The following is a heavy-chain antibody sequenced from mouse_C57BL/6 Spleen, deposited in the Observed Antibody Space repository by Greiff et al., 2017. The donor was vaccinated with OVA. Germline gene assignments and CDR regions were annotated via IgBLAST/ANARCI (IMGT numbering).Heavy chain of an antibody. CDR2: IYPRSGNT. CDR3: ARSVGAQSTTSFAY. CDR1: GYTFTSYG. D-gene: IGHD3-2*02. Sequence: VQLQQSGAELARPGASVKLSCKASGYTFTSYGISWVKQRTGQGLEWIGAIYPRSGNTYYNEKFKGKATLTADKSSSTAYMELRSLTSEEAAVYVCARSVGAQSTTSFAYWGQGTLVTVSA. J-gene: IGHJ3*01. V-gene: IGHV1-81*01.